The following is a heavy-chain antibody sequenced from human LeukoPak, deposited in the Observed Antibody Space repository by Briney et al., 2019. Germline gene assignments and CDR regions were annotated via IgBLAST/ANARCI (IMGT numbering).Heavy chain of an antibody. Sequence: ASVKVSCKASGYTFASYDINWVRQATGQGLEWMRWMNPNSGNTGYAQKFQGRVTITRNTSISTAYMELSSLRSEDTAVYYCARGPRVAASPFDYWGQGTLVTVSS. CDR3: ARGPRVAASPFDY. CDR2: MNPNSGNT. CDR1: GYTFASYD. J-gene: IGHJ4*02. D-gene: IGHD2-15*01. V-gene: IGHV1-8*03.